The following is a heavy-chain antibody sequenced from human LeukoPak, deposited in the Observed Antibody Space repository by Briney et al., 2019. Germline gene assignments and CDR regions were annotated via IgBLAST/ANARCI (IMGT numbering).Heavy chain of an antibody. Sequence: SETLSLTCTVSGGSISSSSYYWGWIRQPPGKGLEWIGSIYYSGSTYYNPSLKSRVTISVDTSKNQFSLKLSSVTAADTAVYYCARLHCSGGSCYDYWGQGTLVTVSS. V-gene: IGHV4-39*01. CDR2: IYYSGST. J-gene: IGHJ4*02. CDR1: GGSISSSSYY. D-gene: IGHD2-15*01. CDR3: ARLHCSGGSCYDY.